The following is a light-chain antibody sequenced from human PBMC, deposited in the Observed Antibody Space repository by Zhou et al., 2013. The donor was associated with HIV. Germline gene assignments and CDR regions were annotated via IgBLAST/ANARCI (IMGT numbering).Light chain of an antibody. V-gene: IGKV1-5*03. CDR3: QQYNGYPWT. CDR1: QSISTW. CDR2: KAS. J-gene: IGKJ1*01. Sequence: DIQMTQSPSTLSASVGDRVTITCRASQSISTWLAWYQQKPGKAPKLLIYKASSLEGGVPSRFSGSGSGTEFTLTISGLQPDDFATYYCQQYNGYPWTFGQGTKVDIE.